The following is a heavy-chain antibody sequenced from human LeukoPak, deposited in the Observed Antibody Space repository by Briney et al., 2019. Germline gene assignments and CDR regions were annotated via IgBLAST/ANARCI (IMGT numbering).Heavy chain of an antibody. D-gene: IGHD3-22*01. CDR1: GFTFSSYA. CDR3: AKDTGYYYDSSGTFDY. Sequence: PGGSLRLSCAASGFTFSSYAMSWVRQAPGKGLEWVSAISGSGGSTYYADSVKGRFTISRDNSKNTLYLQMNSLRAEDTAVYYCAKDTGYYYDSSGTFDYWGQGTLVTVSS. V-gene: IGHV3-23*01. CDR2: ISGSGGST. J-gene: IGHJ4*02.